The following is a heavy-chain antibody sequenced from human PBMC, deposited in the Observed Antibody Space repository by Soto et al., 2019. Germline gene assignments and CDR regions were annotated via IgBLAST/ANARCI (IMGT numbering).Heavy chain of an antibody. J-gene: IGHJ4*02. CDR1: DDSINSDKYY. D-gene: IGHD3-10*01. CDR2: IYYRGNA. Sequence: SETLSLTCSVSDDSINSDKYYWGWIRQPPGKGLEWIGSIYYRGNAYYNPSLQTRVTISLDKSKSQFSLKLTSVTAADTAVYYCVRGSARFGESALVYSFEYGGQGTLVPVPS. V-gene: IGHV4-39*01. CDR3: VRGSARFGESALVYSFEY.